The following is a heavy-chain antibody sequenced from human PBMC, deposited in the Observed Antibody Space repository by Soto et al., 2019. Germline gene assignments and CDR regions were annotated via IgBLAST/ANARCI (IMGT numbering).Heavy chain of an antibody. D-gene: IGHD5-18*01. J-gene: IGHJ4*02. V-gene: IGHV3-30*18. CDR3: VKEFGVAGSSYESFFDY. CDR2: VSYDGGTK. Sequence: GGSLRLSCAASGCPLSRHVMQLVRPAPGKGLEWVAVVSYDGGTKYYADSVKGRFTISRDNSKNTLYLQMNSLRAEDTAVYYCVKEFGVAGSSYESFFDYWGQGTLGTV. CDR1: GCPLSRHV.